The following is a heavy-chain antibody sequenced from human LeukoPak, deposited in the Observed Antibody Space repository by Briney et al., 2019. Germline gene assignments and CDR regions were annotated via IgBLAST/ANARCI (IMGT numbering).Heavy chain of an antibody. CDR3: AIHGTSGWTHGMDV. D-gene: IGHD6-19*01. CDR1: GGPYRGWH. Sequence: SEPLSLICTVSGGPYRGWHWLWLRQPPGRALGGLGFIYYSGTNNCNPPLKSRVTIPVDMYKNQFSLKLRSVSAAHTPVYYCAIHGTSGWTHGMDVGAQEPTVSV. CDR2: IYYSGTN. J-gene: IGHJ6*02. V-gene: IGHV4-59*08.